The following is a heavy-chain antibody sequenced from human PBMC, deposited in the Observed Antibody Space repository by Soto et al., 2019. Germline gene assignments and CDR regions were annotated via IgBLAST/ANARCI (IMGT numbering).Heavy chain of an antibody. CDR3: ASLCRNYYHGMDV. V-gene: IGHV4-4*07. CDR2: IDPGGTT. Sequence: QVQLQESGPGLVKPSETLSLTCTVSGASIRTYFWTWIRQSAGEGLEWLGRIDPGGTTTSNPSLKRRLTMSLDTSTNQFALTLTSVPAADTAVYFCASLCRNYYHGMDVWGQGTTVIVSS. CDR1: GASIRTYF. J-gene: IGHJ6*02.